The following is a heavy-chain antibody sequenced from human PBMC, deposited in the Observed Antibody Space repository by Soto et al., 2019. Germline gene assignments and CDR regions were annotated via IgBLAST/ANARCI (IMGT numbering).Heavy chain of an antibody. CDR2: ISSAGGST. CDR1: GFTFSSYA. J-gene: IGHJ4*02. D-gene: IGHD3-22*01. V-gene: IGHV3-23*01. CDR3: AKIYGSSAYYPDY. Sequence: GASVKVSCAASGFTFSSYAMSWLRQAPGRGLEWVSAISSAGGSTYYADSVKGRFTISRDNSKSTLYLQMNSLRAEDTAVYYCAKIYGSSAYYPDYWGQGTLVTVSS.